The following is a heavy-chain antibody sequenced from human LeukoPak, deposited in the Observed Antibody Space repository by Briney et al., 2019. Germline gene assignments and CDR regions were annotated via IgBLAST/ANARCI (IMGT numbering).Heavy chain of an antibody. CDR1: GGSFSGYY. CDR2: INHSGST. D-gene: IGHD3-10*01. V-gene: IGHV4-34*01. CDR3: ARSPRTHYYGSGSYISGFDP. Sequence: SETLSLTCAVYGGSFSGYYWSWIRQPPGKGLEWIGEINHSGSTNYNPSLKSRVTISVDTSKNQFSLKLSSVTAADTAVYYCARSPRTHYYGSGSYISGFDPWGQGTLVTVSS. J-gene: IGHJ5*02.